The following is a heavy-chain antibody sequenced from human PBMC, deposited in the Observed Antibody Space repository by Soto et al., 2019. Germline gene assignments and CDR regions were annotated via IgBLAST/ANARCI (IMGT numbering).Heavy chain of an antibody. CDR3: ARHRQSYYDSES. Sequence: SVKVSCKASGDTFTSYAISWVRQAPGQGLEWMGGIIPIFGTANYAQKFQGRVTITTDKSTSTAYMELSSLRSEDTAVYYCARHRQSYYDSESWGQGTLVTVSS. D-gene: IGHD3-10*01. CDR2: IIPIFGTA. CDR1: GDTFTSYA. J-gene: IGHJ4*02. V-gene: IGHV1-69*05.